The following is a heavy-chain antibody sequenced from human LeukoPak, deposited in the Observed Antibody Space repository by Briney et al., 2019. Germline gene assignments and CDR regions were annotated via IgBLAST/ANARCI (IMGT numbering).Heavy chain of an antibody. CDR3: AKCPIAVDGTGVY. J-gene: IGHJ4*02. Sequence: GGSLRLSCAASEFTFSSYAMSWVRQAPGKGLEWVSAISGSGGSTYYADSVKGRFTISRDNSKNTLYLQMNSLRAEDTAVYYCAKCPIAVDGTGVYWGQGTLVSVSS. D-gene: IGHD6-19*01. CDR1: EFTFSSYA. V-gene: IGHV3-23*01. CDR2: ISGSGGST.